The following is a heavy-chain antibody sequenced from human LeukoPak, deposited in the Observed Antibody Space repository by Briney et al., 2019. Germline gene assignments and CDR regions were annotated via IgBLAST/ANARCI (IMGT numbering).Heavy chain of an antibody. CDR2: LSDSGGST. CDR3: AKDRHGHYALDY. D-gene: IGHD4-17*01. J-gene: IGHJ4*02. CDR1: GFTFSSCG. V-gene: IGHV3-23*01. Sequence: GGSLRLSCAASGFTFSSCGMSWVRQAPGKGLEWVSALSDSGGSTFYADSVKGRFTISRDNSKNTLYLQMNGLRLEDTALYYCAKDRHGHYALDYCGQGTLVTVSS.